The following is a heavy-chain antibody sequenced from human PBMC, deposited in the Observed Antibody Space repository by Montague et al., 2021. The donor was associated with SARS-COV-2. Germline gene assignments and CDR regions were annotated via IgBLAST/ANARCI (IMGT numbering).Heavy chain of an antibody. CDR3: ARDTRIVGATTRLDY. J-gene: IGHJ4*02. CDR2: IYYSGST. Sequence: TLSLTCTVSGGSISSGGYYWSWNRQHPGKGLEWIGYIYYSGSTYYNPSLKSRVTISVDTSKNQFSLKLSSVTAADTAVYYCARDTRIVGATTRLDYWGQGTLVTVSS. V-gene: IGHV4-31*03. CDR1: GGSISSGGYY. D-gene: IGHD1-26*01.